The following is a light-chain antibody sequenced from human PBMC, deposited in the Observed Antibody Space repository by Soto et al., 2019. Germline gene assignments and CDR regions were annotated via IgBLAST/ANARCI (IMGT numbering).Light chain of an antibody. V-gene: IGLV2-8*01. CDR2: GVN. CDR1: SSDVGFYNS. CDR3: SSYGNGNLVI. J-gene: IGLJ2*01. Sequence: QSALTQPPSASGSPGQSVNITCTGTSSDVGFYNSVSWFQQHPGKTPKLMIYGVNKRPSGVPDRFSGSKSGTTASLTVSGLQTEDEADYYCSSYGNGNLVIFGGRTKLTVL.